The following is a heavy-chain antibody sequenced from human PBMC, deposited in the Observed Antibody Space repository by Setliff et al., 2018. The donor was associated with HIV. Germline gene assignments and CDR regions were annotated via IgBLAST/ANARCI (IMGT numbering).Heavy chain of an antibody. Sequence: SETLSLTCTVSGASISSHNYYWGWIRQSPGKGLEWIASIRSSGTTYYNPSLKSRVTISVDMSNNQFSLKVTSVTAADTAVYYCMRGRSITIFGVAYFDFWGQGTQVTVSS. V-gene: IGHV4-39*07. CDR1: GASISSHNYY. CDR2: IRSSGTT. J-gene: IGHJ4*02. CDR3: MRGRSITIFGVAYFDF. D-gene: IGHD3-3*01.